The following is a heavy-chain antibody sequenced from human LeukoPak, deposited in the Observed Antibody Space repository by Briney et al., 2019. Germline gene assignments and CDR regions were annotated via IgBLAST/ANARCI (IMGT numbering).Heavy chain of an antibody. D-gene: IGHD3-10*01. J-gene: IGHJ6*03. CDR3: ARDDKYYYGSGSSLYYYYYYYMDV. V-gene: IGHV3-30*02. Sequence: GGSLRLSCAASGFTFSSYGMHWVRQAPGKGLEWVAFIRYDGSNKYYADSVKGRFTISRDNAKNSLYLQMNSLRAEDTAVYYCARDDKYYYGSGSSLYYYYYYYMDVWGKGATVTVSS. CDR2: IRYDGSNK. CDR1: GFTFSSYG.